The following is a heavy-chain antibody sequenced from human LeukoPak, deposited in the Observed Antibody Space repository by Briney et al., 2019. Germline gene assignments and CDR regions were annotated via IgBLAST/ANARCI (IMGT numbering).Heavy chain of an antibody. D-gene: IGHD3-16*01. CDR3: TKDSQGSYDGFWYGTYGMDV. Sequence: GGSLRLSCAASGFTFSSYWMNWVRQAPGKGLEWVSTISDYPHYADSVRGRFTISRDNSRKTVFLQMNGLTPEDAATYYCTKDSQGSYDGFWYGTYGMDVWGQGTTVTVFS. J-gene: IGHJ6*02. V-gene: IGHV3-23*05. CDR2: ISDYP. CDR1: GFTFSSYW.